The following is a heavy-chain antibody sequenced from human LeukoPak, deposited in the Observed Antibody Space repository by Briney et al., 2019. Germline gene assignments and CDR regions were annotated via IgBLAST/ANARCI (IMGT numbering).Heavy chain of an antibody. D-gene: IGHD6-13*01. CDR1: GGSSSSGY. Sequence: SESLSLTCTMSGGSSSSGYWSWIRQPPGKGLEWIGYTSYSDSTRYNPSLKSRVTMSIDTSMNQFSLKLTSVTAADTAVYYCARGSSRFENWGQGTLVTVSS. CDR2: TSYSDST. V-gene: IGHV4-59*01. CDR3: ARGSSRFEN. J-gene: IGHJ4*02.